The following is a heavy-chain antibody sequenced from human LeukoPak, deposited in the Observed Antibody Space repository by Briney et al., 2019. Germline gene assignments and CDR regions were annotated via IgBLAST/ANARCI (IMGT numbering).Heavy chain of an antibody. CDR3: ARLRSIGYSYGLRALDY. V-gene: IGHV4-34*01. CDR1: GGSFSGYY. D-gene: IGHD5-18*01. Sequence: PSETLSLTCAVYGGSFSGYYWSWIRQPPGKGLEWIGEINHSGSTNYNPSLKSRVTISVDTSKNQFSLKLSSVTAADTAVYYCARLRSIGYSYGLRALDYWGQGTLVTVSS. CDR2: INHSGST. J-gene: IGHJ4*02.